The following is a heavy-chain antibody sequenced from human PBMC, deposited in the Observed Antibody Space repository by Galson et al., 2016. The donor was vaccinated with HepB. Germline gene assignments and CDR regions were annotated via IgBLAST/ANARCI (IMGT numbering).Heavy chain of an antibody. CDR3: VKDAGSSGWIKGAFDI. CDR2: INWDSTSI. V-gene: IGHV3-9*01. D-gene: IGHD6-19*01. J-gene: IGHJ3*02. Sequence: LRLSCAASGFAFDDYAMNWVRQAPGKGLEWVSAINWDSTSIAYADSVKGRFTISRDNAKNSLYLQMTSLRAEDTALYSCVKDAGSSGWIKGAFDIWGQGAKVTVSS. CDR1: GFAFDDYA.